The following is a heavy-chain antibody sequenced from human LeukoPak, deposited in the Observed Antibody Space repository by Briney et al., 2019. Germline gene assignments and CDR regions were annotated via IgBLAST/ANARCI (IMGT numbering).Heavy chain of an antibody. J-gene: IGHJ4*02. V-gene: IGHV3-23*01. CDR3: AKTATSTITFSYFDY. Sequence: GGTLRLSCAASGFTFTSFAMSWVRQAPGKGLEWVSTISRSGVATYYANSVKGRFTISRDNSKNTVYLQMNSLRAEDTAVYYCAKTATSTITFSYFDYWGQGTLVTVSS. CDR2: ISRSGVAT. D-gene: IGHD5/OR15-5a*01. CDR1: GFTFTSFA.